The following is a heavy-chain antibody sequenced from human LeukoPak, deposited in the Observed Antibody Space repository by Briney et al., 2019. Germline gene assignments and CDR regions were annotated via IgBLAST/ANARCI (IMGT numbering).Heavy chain of an antibody. J-gene: IGHJ5*02. Sequence: ASVKVSCKASGYTFTSYGISWVRQASGQGLEWMGWISAYNGNTNYARKLQGRVTMTTDTSTSTAYMELRSLRSDDTAVYYCARDNSVEDTAWWFDPWGQGTLVTVSS. V-gene: IGHV1-18*01. CDR2: ISAYNGNT. CDR3: ARDNSVEDTAWWFDP. D-gene: IGHD4-23*01. CDR1: GYTFTSYG.